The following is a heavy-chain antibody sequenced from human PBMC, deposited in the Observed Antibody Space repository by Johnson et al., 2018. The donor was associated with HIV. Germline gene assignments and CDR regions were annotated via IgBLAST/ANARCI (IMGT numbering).Heavy chain of an antibody. Sequence: QVHLVESGGGVVQPGRSLRLSCAASGFTFSSYGMHWVRQAPGKGLEWVAVISYDGSNKYYADSVKGRFTISRDNSKNTLYLQMNSLRTEDTAVYFCAKTQTYGGAFDIWGQGTMITVSS. V-gene: IGHV3-30*18. CDR2: ISYDGSNK. CDR1: GFTFSSYG. D-gene: IGHD3-10*01. CDR3: AKTQTYGGAFDI. J-gene: IGHJ3*02.